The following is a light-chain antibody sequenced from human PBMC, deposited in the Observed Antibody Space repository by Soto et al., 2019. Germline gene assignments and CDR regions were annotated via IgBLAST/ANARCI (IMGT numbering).Light chain of an antibody. Sequence: QSVLTQPPSASGTPGQGVTISCSGSSSNIGSNYVYWYQQLPGTAPKLLIYNNNQRPSGVPDRFSASKSGTSASLAIRGLRSDDEADYYCSSWDGSLRGYVFGAGTKLT. CDR2: NNN. CDR1: SSNIGSNY. V-gene: IGLV1-47*02. J-gene: IGLJ1*01. CDR3: SSWDGSLRGYV.